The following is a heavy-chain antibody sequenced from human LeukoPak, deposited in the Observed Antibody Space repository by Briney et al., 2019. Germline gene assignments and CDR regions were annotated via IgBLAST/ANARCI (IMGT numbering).Heavy chain of an antibody. CDR2: IYAADSDI. V-gene: IGHV5-51*01. J-gene: IGHJ4*02. CDR3: ARQGSGWYGYFDY. CDR1: GFSFTSHW. Sequence: GESLKISCKGSGFSFTSHWIGWVRQMPGKGLEWMGIIYAADSDIRYSPSFQGQVTISADKSISTAYLQWSSLKASDTAMYYCARQGSGWYGYFDYWGQGTLVTVSS. D-gene: IGHD6-19*01.